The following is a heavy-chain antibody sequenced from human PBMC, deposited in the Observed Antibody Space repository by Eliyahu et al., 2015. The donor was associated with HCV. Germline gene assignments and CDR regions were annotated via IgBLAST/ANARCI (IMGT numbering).Heavy chain of an antibody. D-gene: IGHD3-10*01. CDR2: VAHDTSNE. CDR3: ARNGESGRITGRYYYLDL. CDR1: GFXFSNYA. J-gene: IGHJ2*01. V-gene: IGHV3-30*04. Sequence: QVQLLESGGGVVQPGRSLRLSCAASGFXFSNYAMHWVRQAPGKGLDWVAIVAHDTSNEXYAESVKGRFTISRDISKNMLYLQMNSLTADDTAVYYCARNGESGRITGRYYYLDLWGRGTLVTVSS.